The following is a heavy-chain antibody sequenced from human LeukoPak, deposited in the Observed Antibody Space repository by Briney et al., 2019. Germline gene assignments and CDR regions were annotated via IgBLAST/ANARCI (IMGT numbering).Heavy chain of an antibody. CDR2: MNPNSGNT. CDR1: GYTFTSYD. J-gene: IGHJ6*03. Sequence: ASVKVSCKASGYTFTSYDINWVRQATGQGLEWMGWMNPNSGNTGYAQKFQGRVTITRNTSISTAYMELSSLRSEDTAVYYCARGGSPYYYYYMDVWGKGTTVTVSS. V-gene: IGHV1-8*03. CDR3: ARGGSPYYYYYMDV.